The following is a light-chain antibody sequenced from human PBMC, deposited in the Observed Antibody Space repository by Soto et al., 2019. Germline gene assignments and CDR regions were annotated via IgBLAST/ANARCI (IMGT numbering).Light chain of an antibody. CDR2: GAS. CDR3: QQYGSPLT. V-gene: IGKV3-20*01. CDR1: QSVSSSY. J-gene: IGKJ2*01. Sequence: EIVLTQSPGTLSLSPGERATLSCRASQSVSSSYLAWYQQKPGQAPRLLIYGASSRATGIPDRFSGSGSGTDFTLTISRLEPEDCAVYYCQQYGSPLTFGQGTKLEIK.